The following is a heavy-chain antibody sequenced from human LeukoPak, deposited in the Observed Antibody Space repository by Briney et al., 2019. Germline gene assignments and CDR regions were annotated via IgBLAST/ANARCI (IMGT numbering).Heavy chain of an antibody. CDR1: GFTFSSYG. Sequence: PGGSLRLSCAASGFTFSSYGMHWVRQAPGKGLEWVAFIRYDGSNKYYADSVKGRFTISKDNSKNTLYLQMNSLRAEDTAVYYCAKVDDSGELLDYWGQGTLVTVSS. CDR3: AKVDDSGELLDY. D-gene: IGHD1-26*01. V-gene: IGHV3-30*02. J-gene: IGHJ4*02. CDR2: IRYDGSNK.